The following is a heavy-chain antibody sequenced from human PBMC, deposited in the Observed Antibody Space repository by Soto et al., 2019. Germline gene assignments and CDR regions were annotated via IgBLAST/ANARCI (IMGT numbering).Heavy chain of an antibody. CDR1: GFTFSSYS. D-gene: IGHD6-13*01. Sequence: HPGGSLRLSCAASGFTFSSYSMSWVRQAPGKGLEWVSAISGSGGSTYYADSVKGRFTISRDNSKNTLYLQMNSLRAEDTAVYYCAKDDRSWYGVDYWGQGTLVTVSS. J-gene: IGHJ4*02. CDR2: ISGSGGST. CDR3: AKDDRSWYGVDY. V-gene: IGHV3-23*01.